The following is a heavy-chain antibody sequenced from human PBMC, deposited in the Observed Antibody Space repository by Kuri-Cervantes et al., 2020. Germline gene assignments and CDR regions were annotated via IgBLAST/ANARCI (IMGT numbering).Heavy chain of an antibody. Sequence: LRLSCTVSGGSISSGDYYWSWIRQPPGKGLEWIGYIYYSGSTYYNPSLKSRVTILVDTSKNQFSLKLSSVTAADTAVYYCARADSSSWPDWGQGTLVTVSS. V-gene: IGHV4-30-4*01. CDR3: ARADSSSWPD. D-gene: IGHD6-13*01. J-gene: IGHJ4*02. CDR1: GGSISSGDYY. CDR2: IYYSGST.